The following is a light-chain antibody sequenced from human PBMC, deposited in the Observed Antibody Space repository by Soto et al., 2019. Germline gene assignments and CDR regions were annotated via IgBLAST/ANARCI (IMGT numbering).Light chain of an antibody. J-gene: IGKJ1*01. CDR1: QDIKKF. CDR2: AAS. V-gene: IGKV1-27*01. CDR3: QKYDRAPAA. Sequence: DIQVTQSPSSLSASPGDRITITCRASQDIKKFLAWSQQKPGKVPHLLIYAASTLRPGVPSRFSGNASGTDVTLTIASLQPEDVATYYCQKYDRAPAAFGQGTKVDVK.